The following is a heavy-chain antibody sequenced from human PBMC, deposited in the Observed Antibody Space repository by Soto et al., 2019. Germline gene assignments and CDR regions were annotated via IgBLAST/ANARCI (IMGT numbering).Heavy chain of an antibody. J-gene: IGHJ4*02. CDR2: TYYRSKWYN. CDR3: ARGIAFAGQTYIDY. Sequence: QVQLQQSGPGLVKPSQTLSLTCAISGDSVSSYSAAWNWIRQSPSRGLEWLGRTYYRSKWYNDFAVSAKSRITINPDTSKNQFSLQLNSVTPEDTAIYYCARGIAFAGQTYIDYWGQGTLVTVSS. CDR1: GDSVSSYSAA. V-gene: IGHV6-1*01. D-gene: IGHD6-19*01.